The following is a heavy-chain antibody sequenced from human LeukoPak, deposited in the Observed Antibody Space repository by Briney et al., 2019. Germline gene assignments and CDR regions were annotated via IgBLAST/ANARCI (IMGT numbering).Heavy chain of an antibody. J-gene: IGHJ3*01. Sequence: TGGSLRLSCAASGFTFSSYAMSWVRQAPGKGLEWVSAISDSGSATYYADSVKGRFTISRDNSKNTLHLQMNSLRAEDTAVYYCARELRFTSTGSWGQGTMVTVSS. CDR2: ISDSGSAT. D-gene: IGHD5-12*01. V-gene: IGHV3-23*01. CDR3: ARELRFTSTGS. CDR1: GFTFSSYA.